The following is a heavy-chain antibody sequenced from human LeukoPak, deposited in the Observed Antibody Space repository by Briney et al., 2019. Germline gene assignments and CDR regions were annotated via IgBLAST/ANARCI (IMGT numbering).Heavy chain of an antibody. J-gene: IGHJ4*02. V-gene: IGHV4-59*01. D-gene: IGHD6-19*01. Sequence: SETLSLTCTVSGGSISSYYWSWIRQPPGEGLEWIGYIYYSGSTNYNPSLKSRVTISVDTSKNQFSLKLSSVTAADTAVYYCARDSGYSSGWYIDYWGQGTLVTVSS. CDR1: GGSISSYY. CDR3: ARDSGYSSGWYIDY. CDR2: IYYSGST.